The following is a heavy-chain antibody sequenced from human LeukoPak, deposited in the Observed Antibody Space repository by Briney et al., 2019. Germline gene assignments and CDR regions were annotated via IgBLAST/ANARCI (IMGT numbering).Heavy chain of an antibody. CDR1: GFTFSSYG. V-gene: IGHV3-30*03. CDR3: ARAYGDYEGWFDP. J-gene: IGHJ5*02. D-gene: IGHD4-17*01. CDR2: ISYDGSNK. Sequence: AGGSLRLSCAASGFTFSSYGMHWVRQAPGKGLEWVAVISYDGSNKYYADSVKGRFTISRDNSKNTLYLQMNSLRAEDTAVYYCARAYGDYEGWFDPWGQGTLVTVSS.